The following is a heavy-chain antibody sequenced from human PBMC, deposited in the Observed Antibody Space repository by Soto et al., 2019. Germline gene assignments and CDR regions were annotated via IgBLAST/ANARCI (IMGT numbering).Heavy chain of an antibody. D-gene: IGHD5-12*01. CDR3: ARDTGRLQLGGNYYYAMDV. Sequence: QVQLVQSGAEVKKPGSSVTVSCKASGGTFGSSAISWVRQAPGQGLGWMGGIIPIFPTPAYAQKFQGRVTVTADEATSTAYMELTRLRSEDTAVYYCARDTGRLQLGGNYYYAMDVWGQGTTVTVSS. CDR1: GGTFGSSA. CDR2: IIPIFPTP. V-gene: IGHV1-69*12. J-gene: IGHJ6*02.